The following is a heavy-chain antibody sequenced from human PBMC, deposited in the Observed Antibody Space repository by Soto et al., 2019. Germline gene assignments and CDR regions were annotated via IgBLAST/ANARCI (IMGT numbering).Heavy chain of an antibody. V-gene: IGHV3-20*04. D-gene: IGHD3-22*01. CDR3: ARNVPVYDSSGYYSTFDY. J-gene: IGHJ4*02. CDR2: INWNGGST. CDR1: GFTFDDYG. Sequence: GGSLRLSCAASGFTFDDYGMSWVRQAPGKGLEWVSGINWNGGSTGYADSVKGRFTISRDNAKNSLYLQMNSLRAEDTALYYCARNVPVYDSSGYYSTFDYWGQGTLVTVSS.